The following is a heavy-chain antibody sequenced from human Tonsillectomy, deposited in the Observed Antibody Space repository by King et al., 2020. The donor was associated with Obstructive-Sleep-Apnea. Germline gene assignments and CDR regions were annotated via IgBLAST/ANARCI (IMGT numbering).Heavy chain of an antibody. CDR1: GVTFSSYG. J-gene: IGHJ6*02. CDR3: AKDGGAYSSSPAYYYYDMDV. V-gene: IGHV3-33*03. Sequence: VQLVESGGGVVQPGKSLRLSCAASGVTFSSYGMHWVRQAPGKGLERVAVIWLYGSNTYIADSVKGRFTMSRDKSKNTPFLQMNSLRAEDTAVYYCAKDGGAYSSSPAYYYYDMDVWGQGTTVTVSS. D-gene: IGHD6-6*01. CDR2: IWLYGSNT.